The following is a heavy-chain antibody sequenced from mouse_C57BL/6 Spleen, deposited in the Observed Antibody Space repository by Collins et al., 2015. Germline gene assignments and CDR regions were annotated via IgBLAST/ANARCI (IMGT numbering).Heavy chain of an antibody. CDR3: ARGGYGHWYFDV. D-gene: IGHD1-1*02. Sequence: QVQLQQPGAELVKPGASVKLSCKASGYTFTSYWMHWVKQRPGQGLEWIGMIHPNSGSTNYNEKFKSKATLTVDKSSSTAYMQLSSLTSEDSAVYYCARGGYGHWYFDVWGTGTTVTVSS. V-gene: IGHV1-64*01. CDR2: IHPNSGST. J-gene: IGHJ1*03. CDR1: GYTFTSYW.